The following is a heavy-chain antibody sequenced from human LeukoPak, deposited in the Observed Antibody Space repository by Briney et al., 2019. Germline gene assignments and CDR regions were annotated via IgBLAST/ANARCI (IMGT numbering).Heavy chain of an antibody. CDR1: GGSISRSSYY. CDR2: IYYSGST. D-gene: IGHD6-19*01. CDR3: ARVVSSGWFEQGDAFDI. J-gene: IGHJ3*02. V-gene: IGHV4-39*01. Sequence: PSETLSLTCTVSGGSISRSSYYWGWIRQPPGKGLEWIGNIYYSGSTYYNPSLKSRVTIYVDTSKNQFSLKLSSVTAADTAVYYCARVVSSGWFEQGDAFDIWGQGTMVTASS.